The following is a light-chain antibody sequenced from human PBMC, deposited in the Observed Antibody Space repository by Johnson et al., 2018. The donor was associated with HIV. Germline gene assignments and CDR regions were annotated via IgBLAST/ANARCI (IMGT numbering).Light chain of an antibody. Sequence: QSVLSQPPSVSAASGQRVDISCSGSSSNIENNYLSWYQQLPHTAPRLLISDNNKRPSGIPDRFSGSKSGTSATLGITGLQTGDEVDYYCGTWDSSLRVYVFGTGTKVTVL. CDR2: DNN. V-gene: IGLV1-51*01. CDR1: SSNIENNY. CDR3: GTWDSSLRVYV. J-gene: IGLJ1*01.